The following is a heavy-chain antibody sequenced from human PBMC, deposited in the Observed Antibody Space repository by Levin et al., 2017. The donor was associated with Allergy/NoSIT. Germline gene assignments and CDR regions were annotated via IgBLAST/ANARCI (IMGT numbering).Heavy chain of an antibody. CDR2: IFHSGVA. V-gene: IGHV4-59*01. Sequence: RSQTLSLTCTVSGGSISPYYWSWIRQPPGMGLEWIAYIFHSGVANYNPSLKSRLTVSMDMSKSQFSLHLSSVTAADTAVYYCARGERLGPDYWGQGTLVTVSS. CDR1: GGSISPYY. D-gene: IGHD3-16*01. CDR3: ARGERLGPDY. J-gene: IGHJ4*02.